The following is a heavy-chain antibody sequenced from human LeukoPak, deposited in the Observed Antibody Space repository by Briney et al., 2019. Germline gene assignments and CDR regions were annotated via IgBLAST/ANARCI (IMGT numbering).Heavy chain of an antibody. CDR1: GFSLSNYW. CDR3: ARDASGWSTY. J-gene: IGHJ4*02. D-gene: IGHD6-19*01. Sequence: GGSLRLSCAASGFSLSNYWMIWLRQAPGKGLEWVANTKQDEGEKYYVDSVKGRFTISRDNARNSLYLQMNSLRAEDTAVYYCARDASGWSTYWGQGTLVTVSS. V-gene: IGHV3-7*01. CDR2: TKQDEGEK.